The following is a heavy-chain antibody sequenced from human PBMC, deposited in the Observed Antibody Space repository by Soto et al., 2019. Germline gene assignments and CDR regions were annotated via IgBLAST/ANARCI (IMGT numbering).Heavy chain of an antibody. CDR3: TPGVVPS. CDR2: IKTKTDGEKT. V-gene: IGHV3-15*01. CDR1: GLTFSNAW. Sequence: EVQLVESGGGLVKPGGSLRLSCAASGLTFSNAWMSWVRQAPGKGLEWIGLIKTKTDGEKTDYAAHVKGRVTISRDDSKNTVYLQMNSLKTEDTAVYYCTPGVVPSGGQGTRVTVSA. D-gene: IGHD2-15*01. J-gene: IGHJ1*01.